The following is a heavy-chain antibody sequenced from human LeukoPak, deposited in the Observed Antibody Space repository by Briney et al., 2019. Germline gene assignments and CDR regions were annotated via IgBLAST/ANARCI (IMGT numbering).Heavy chain of an antibody. CDR2: ISAYNGNT. D-gene: IGHD3-22*01. V-gene: IGHV1-18*01. CDR1: GYTFTSYG. Sequence: GASVKVSCKASGYTFTSYGISWVRQAPGQGLEWMGWISAYNGNTNYAQKLQGRVTMTTDTSTSTAYMELSRLRSDDTAVYYCARGSNYYYDSSGYYYFDYWGQGTLVTVSS. J-gene: IGHJ4*02. CDR3: ARGSNYYYDSSGYYYFDY.